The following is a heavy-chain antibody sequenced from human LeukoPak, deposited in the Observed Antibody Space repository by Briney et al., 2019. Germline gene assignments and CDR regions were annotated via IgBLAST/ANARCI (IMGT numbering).Heavy chain of an antibody. Sequence: SGGSLRLSCAASGFTFSSYSMNWVRQAPGKGLEWVSSISSSSSYIYYADSVKGRFTISRDNAKNSLYLQMNSLGAEDTAVYYCAREYCSGGSCVIDYWGQGTLVTVSS. CDR1: GFTFSSYS. CDR3: AREYCSGGSCVIDY. D-gene: IGHD2-15*01. V-gene: IGHV3-21*01. J-gene: IGHJ4*02. CDR2: ISSSSSYI.